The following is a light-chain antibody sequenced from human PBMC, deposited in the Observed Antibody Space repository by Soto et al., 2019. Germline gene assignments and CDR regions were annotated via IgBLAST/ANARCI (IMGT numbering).Light chain of an antibody. CDR1: QSVSSS. V-gene: IGKV3-20*01. CDR3: QHYGSSRT. Sequence: EIVLTQSPGTLSLSPGERATLSCRASQSVSSSLAWYQQKPGQAPRLLIYGASSRATGIPDRFSGSGSGPDFTLTISRLGPEDFAVYFCQHYGSSRTFGQGTKV. CDR2: GAS. J-gene: IGKJ1*01.